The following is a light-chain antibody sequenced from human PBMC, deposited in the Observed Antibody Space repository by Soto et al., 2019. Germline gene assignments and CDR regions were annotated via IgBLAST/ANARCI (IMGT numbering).Light chain of an antibody. CDR3: CSYAGSYTWV. V-gene: IGLV2-11*01. CDR1: SSDVGDYNY. Sequence: QSALTQPRSVSGSPGQSVTISCTGTSSDVGDYNYVSWYQQHPGKAPKLLIYAVNMRPSGVPDRFSVSKSGNTASLTISGLQAEDEDDYSCCSYAGSYTWVFGGGTKLTVL. CDR2: AVN. J-gene: IGLJ3*02.